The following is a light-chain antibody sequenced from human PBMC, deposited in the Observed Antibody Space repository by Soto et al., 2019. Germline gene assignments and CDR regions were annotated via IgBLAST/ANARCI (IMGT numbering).Light chain of an antibody. J-gene: IGLJ2*01. CDR2: LNSDGSH. Sequence: QPVLTQPPSASASLGASVRLTCTLSTGHSSYAIAWHQQQPEKGPRYLMKLNSDGSHSKGDGIPDRFSGSSSGAERYLTISSLQSEDEADYYCQTWGTGPVVFGGGTKVTVL. CDR3: QTWGTGPVV. CDR1: TGHSSYA. V-gene: IGLV4-69*02.